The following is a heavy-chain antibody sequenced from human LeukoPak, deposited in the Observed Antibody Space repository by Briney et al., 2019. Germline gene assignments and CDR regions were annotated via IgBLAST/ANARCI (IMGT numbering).Heavy chain of an antibody. D-gene: IGHD3-10*01. CDR2: ISSSSSYI. V-gene: IGHV3-21*01. CDR3: ARGKANYGSGSDV. Sequence: TGGSLRLSCAASGFTFSRHNMNWVRQAPGKGLEWVSSISSSSSYIYYADSVKGRFTISRDNARNSLYLQMNSLRAEDTAVYYCARGKANYGSGSDVWGKGTTVTVSS. CDR1: GFTFSRHN. J-gene: IGHJ6*04.